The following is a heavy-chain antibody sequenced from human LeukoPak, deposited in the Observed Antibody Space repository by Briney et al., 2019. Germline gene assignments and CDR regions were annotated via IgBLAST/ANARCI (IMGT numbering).Heavy chain of an antibody. CDR2: ISGSGGST. D-gene: IGHD5-18*01. CDR3: AKVNTAMALVDY. Sequence: GGSLRHSCAASGFTLSSYAMSWVRQAPGKGLEWVSAISGSGGSTYYADSVKGRFTISRDNSKNTLYLQMNSLRAEDTAVYYCAKVNTAMALVDYWGQGTLVTVSS. J-gene: IGHJ4*02. V-gene: IGHV3-23*01. CDR1: GFTLSSYA.